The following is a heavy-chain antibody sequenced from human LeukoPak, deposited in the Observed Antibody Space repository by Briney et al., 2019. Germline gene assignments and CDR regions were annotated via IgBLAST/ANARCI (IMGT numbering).Heavy chain of an antibody. V-gene: IGHV4-39*01. CDR2: FYYNGVT. CDR3: VRRNYVSGRIDP. CDR1: GGSISTSDYL. Sequence: PSETLSLTCTVSGGSISTSDYLWAWVRQPPGKGLEWIGDFYYNGVTSYSPSLKSRVTISVDTSKNQFSLNLTSVTAAGTAVYYCVRRNYVSGRIDPWGQGTLVTVSS. D-gene: IGHD3-16*01. J-gene: IGHJ5*02.